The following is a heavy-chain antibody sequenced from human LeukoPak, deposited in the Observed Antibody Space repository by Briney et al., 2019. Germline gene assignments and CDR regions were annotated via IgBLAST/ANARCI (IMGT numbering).Heavy chain of an antibody. CDR2: INHSGST. J-gene: IGHJ6*03. CDR1: GGSFSGYY. CDR3: ARGRYDFWSGYYDYYYYYYMDV. Sequence: TLSPTCPVYGGSFSGYYWSWIRQPPGKGLEWIGEINHSGSTNNNPSLKSRVTISVDTSQNQFSLKLSSLTAADTAVYYCARGRYDFWSGYYDYYYYYYMDVWGKGTRSPSP. V-gene: IGHV4-34*01. D-gene: IGHD3-3*01.